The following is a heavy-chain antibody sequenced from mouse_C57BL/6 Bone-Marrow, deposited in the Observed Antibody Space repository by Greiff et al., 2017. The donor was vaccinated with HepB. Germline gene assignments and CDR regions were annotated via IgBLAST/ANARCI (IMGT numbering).Heavy chain of an antibody. D-gene: IGHD1-1*01. CDR3: ARPITTVVAAYYFDY. Sequence: QVQLQQPGAELVKPGASVKLSCKASGYTFTSYWMHWVKQRPGQGLEWIGMIHPNSGSTNYNEKFKSKATLTVDKSSSTAYMQLNSLTSEDSAVYYCARPITTVVAAYYFDYWGQGTTLTVSS. V-gene: IGHV1-64*01. CDR1: GYTFTSYW. J-gene: IGHJ2*01. CDR2: IHPNSGST.